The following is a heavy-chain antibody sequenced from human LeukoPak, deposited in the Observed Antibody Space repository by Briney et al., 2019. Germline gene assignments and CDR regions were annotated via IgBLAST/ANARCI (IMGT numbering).Heavy chain of an antibody. Sequence: SETLSLTCAVYGGSFSGYYWSWIRQPPGKGLEWIGEINHSGSTNYNPSLKSRVTISVDTSKNQFSLKLSSVTAADTAVYYCARGNSGYDSACRYWGQGTLVTVSS. CDR2: INHSGST. D-gene: IGHD5-12*01. J-gene: IGHJ4*02. V-gene: IGHV4-34*01. CDR3: ARGNSGYDSACRY. CDR1: GGSFSGYY.